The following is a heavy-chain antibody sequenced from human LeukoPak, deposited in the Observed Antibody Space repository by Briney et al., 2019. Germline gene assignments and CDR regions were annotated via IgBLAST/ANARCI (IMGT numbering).Heavy chain of an antibody. CDR1: GYTFTNLY. D-gene: IGHD1-1*01. V-gene: IGHV1-2*02. Sequence: ASVKVSCKASGYTFTNLYMHWVRQAPGQGLEWMGLIKSNTGGTEYAQKFQGRVTMTRDTSISTAYMELSRLTSDDTAVYFCARHNYNFDFDYWGQGTLVTVSS. J-gene: IGHJ4*02. CDR3: ARHNYNFDFDY. CDR2: IKSNTGGT.